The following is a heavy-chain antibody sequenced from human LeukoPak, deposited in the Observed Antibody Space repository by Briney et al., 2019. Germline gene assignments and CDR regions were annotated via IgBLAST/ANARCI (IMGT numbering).Heavy chain of an antibody. CDR2: ISYDGSNK. Sequence: GGSLRLSCAASGFTFSDYGMHWVRQAPGKGLEWVAVISYDGSNKYHADSVKGRFTISRDNSKNTLYLQMNSLRAEDTAVYYCARDHYYDSSGSTSPDYWGQGTLVTVSS. V-gene: IGHV3-30*03. CDR3: ARDHYYDSSGSTSPDY. D-gene: IGHD3-22*01. CDR1: GFTFSDYG. J-gene: IGHJ4*02.